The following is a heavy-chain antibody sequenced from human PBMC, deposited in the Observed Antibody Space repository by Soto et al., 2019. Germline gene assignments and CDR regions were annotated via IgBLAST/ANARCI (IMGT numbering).Heavy chain of an antibody. V-gene: IGHV1-2*04. Sequence: ASVKVSCKASGYTFTGYYMHWVRQAPGQGLEWMGWINPNSGGTNYAQKFQGWVTMTRDTSISTAYMELSRLRSDDTAVYYCARDRATRVGCSSTSCYAFDIWGQGTMVIVSS. CDR1: GYTFTGYY. CDR3: ARDRATRVGCSSTSCYAFDI. D-gene: IGHD2-2*01. J-gene: IGHJ3*02. CDR2: INPNSGGT.